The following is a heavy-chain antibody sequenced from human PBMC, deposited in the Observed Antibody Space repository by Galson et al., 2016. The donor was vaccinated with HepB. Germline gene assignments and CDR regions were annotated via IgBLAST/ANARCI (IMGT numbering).Heavy chain of an antibody. CDR1: SGSFNNYY. J-gene: IGHJ2*01. CDR2: INHIGST. Sequence: SETLSLTCAVYSGSFNNYYWSWIRQAPGRGPEWIGEINHIGSTNYKTSLKGRVTMSVDTPKKQFSLRLRSVTAADTAVYYCARPPEGDRRYFDLWGRGTLVTVSS. CDR3: ARPPEGDRRYFDL. V-gene: IGHV4-34*01. D-gene: IGHD3-16*01.